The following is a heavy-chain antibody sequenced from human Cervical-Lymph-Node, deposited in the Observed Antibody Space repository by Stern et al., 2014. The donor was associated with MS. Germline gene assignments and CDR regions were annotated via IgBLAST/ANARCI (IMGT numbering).Heavy chain of an antibody. J-gene: IGHJ3*01. CDR2: ISYDGGNE. CDR1: GFTFSNFG. Sequence: QVQLVESGGGVVQPGRSLRLSCAASGFTFSNFGMHWVRQAPGKGPEWVTLISYDGGNEYYADFVKGRFTISRDDSKNKVYLQLYSLRPEDTAVYYCAKGRTVAGKGVGAFDVWGQGTLVTVSS. CDR3: AKGRTVAGKGVGAFDV. D-gene: IGHD6-19*01. V-gene: IGHV3-30*18.